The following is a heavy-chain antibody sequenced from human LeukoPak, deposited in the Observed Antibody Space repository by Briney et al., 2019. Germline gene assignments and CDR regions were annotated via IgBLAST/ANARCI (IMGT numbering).Heavy chain of an antibody. J-gene: IGHJ4*02. CDR1: GGSISSYY. V-gene: IGHV4-59*01. Sequence: SETLSLTCTVSGGSISSYYWSWIRQPPGKGLEWIGYIYYSGSTNYNPSLKSRVTISVDTSKNQFSLKLSSVTAADTAVYYCASYSGSYSGAYYFDYWGQGTLVTVSS. D-gene: IGHD1-26*01. CDR2: IYYSGST. CDR3: ASYSGSYSGAYYFDY.